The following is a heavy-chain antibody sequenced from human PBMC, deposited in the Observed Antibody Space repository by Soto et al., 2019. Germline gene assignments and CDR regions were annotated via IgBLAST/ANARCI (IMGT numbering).Heavy chain of an antibody. Sequence: GGALRVSCADSGLTFSSYAMSWVRQATGKGLEWVSAISGSGGSTYYADSVKGRFTISRDNSKNTLSLQMNSLRAEDTAVYYCATGSSGSPSYNWLDPWGQGTRGAVSS. D-gene: IGHD3-22*01. CDR1: GLTFSSYA. J-gene: IGHJ5*02. V-gene: IGHV3-23*01. CDR3: ATGSSGSPSYNWLDP. CDR2: ISGSGGST.